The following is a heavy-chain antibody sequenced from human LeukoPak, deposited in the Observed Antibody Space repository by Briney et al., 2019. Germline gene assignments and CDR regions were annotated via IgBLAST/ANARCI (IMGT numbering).Heavy chain of an antibody. J-gene: IGHJ4*02. V-gene: IGHV1-24*01. CDR3: ATWYCSSTSCYALDY. D-gene: IGHD2-2*01. Sequence: GGFDPEDGETIYAQKFQGRVTMTEDTSTDTAYMELSSLRSEDTAVYYCATWYCSSTSCYALDYWGQGTLVTVSS. CDR2: FDPEDGET.